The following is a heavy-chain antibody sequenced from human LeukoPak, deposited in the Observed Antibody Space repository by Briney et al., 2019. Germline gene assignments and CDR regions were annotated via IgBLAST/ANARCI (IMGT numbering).Heavy chain of an antibody. J-gene: IGHJ4*01. CDR2: INPNSGGT. Sequence: GASVKVSCKASGYTFTGYYMHWVRQAPGQGLEWMGWINPNSGGTNYAQKFQGRVTMTRDTSISTAYMELSRLRSDDTAVYYCAKDAIDIYSSSWLWYFDYWGQGTLVTVSS. V-gene: IGHV1-2*02. CDR3: AKDAIDIYSSSWLWYFDY. CDR1: GYTFTGYY. D-gene: IGHD6-13*01.